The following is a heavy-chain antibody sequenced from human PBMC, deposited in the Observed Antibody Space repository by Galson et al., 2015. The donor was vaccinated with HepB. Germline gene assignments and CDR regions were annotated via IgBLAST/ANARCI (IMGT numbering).Heavy chain of an antibody. Sequence: QSGAEVKKPGASVKVSCKASGYTFTSYGISWVRQAPGQGLEWMGWISAYNGNTNYAQKLQGRVTMTTDTSTSTAYMELRSLRFDDTAVYYCARGAGYFDWFTYGMDVWGQGTTVTVSS. CDR2: ISAYNGNT. D-gene: IGHD3-9*01. V-gene: IGHV1-18*01. J-gene: IGHJ6*02. CDR3: ARGAGYFDWFTYGMDV. CDR1: GYTFTSYG.